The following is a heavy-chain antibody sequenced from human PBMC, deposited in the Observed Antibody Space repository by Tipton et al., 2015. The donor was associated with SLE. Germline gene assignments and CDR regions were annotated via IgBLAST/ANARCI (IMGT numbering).Heavy chain of an antibody. D-gene: IGHD6-19*01. J-gene: IGHJ3*02. CDR2: INHSGST. V-gene: IGHV4-34*01. CDR3: ARVGSGWVAFDI. Sequence: LRLSCAVYGGSFSGYYWSWIRQPPGKGLEWIGEINHSGSTNYNPSLKSRVTISVDTSKNQFSLKLSSVTAADTAVYYCARVGSGWVAFDIWGQGTMVTVSS. CDR1: GGSFSGYY.